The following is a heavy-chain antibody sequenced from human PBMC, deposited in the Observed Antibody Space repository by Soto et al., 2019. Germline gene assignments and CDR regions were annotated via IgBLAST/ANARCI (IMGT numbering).Heavy chain of an antibody. D-gene: IGHD2-15*01. Sequence: SVKVSCKASGGTVWSYAIGWVRQALGQGLEWMGGIIPIFGTANYAQKFQGRVTITADESTSTAYMELSSLRSEDTAVYYCATGPLVVARDWFDPWGQGTLVPVSS. J-gene: IGHJ5*02. V-gene: IGHV1-69*13. CDR2: IIPIFGTA. CDR3: ATGPLVVARDWFDP. CDR1: GGTVWSYA.